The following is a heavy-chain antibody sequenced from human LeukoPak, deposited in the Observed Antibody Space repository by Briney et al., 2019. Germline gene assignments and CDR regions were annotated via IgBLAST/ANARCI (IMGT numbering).Heavy chain of an antibody. V-gene: IGHV3-30*04. CDR2: ISYDGSNK. D-gene: IGHD3-10*01. J-gene: IGHJ4*02. Sequence: PGGSLRLSCAASGFTFSSYARHWLRQAPGKGLEWVAVISYDGSNKYYADSVKGRFTISRDNSKNTLYLQMNSLRAEDTAVYYCARDLFLQALYGSGSHPDYWGQGTLVTVSS. CDR1: GFTFSSYA. CDR3: ARDLFLQALYGSGSHPDY.